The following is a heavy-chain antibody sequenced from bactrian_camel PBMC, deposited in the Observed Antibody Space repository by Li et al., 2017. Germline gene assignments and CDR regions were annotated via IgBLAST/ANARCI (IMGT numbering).Heavy chain of an antibody. V-gene: IGHV3S55*01. J-gene: IGHJ4*01. Sequence: HVQLVESGGGSVQAGGSQRLSCAASGYTYSSYCMGWFRQAPGKEREGVAAIDSDGTTNYADSVKGRFTISQDNSKNTLFLQMNVLRPEDTAMYYCAARKVARGSHFSLGRAPALRRDEYNFWGQGTQVTVS. D-gene: IGHD2*01. CDR1: GYTYSSYC. CDR2: IDSDGTT. CDR3: AARKVARGSHFSLGRAPALRRDEYNF.